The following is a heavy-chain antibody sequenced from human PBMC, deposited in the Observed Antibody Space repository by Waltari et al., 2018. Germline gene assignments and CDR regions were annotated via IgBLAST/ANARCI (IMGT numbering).Heavy chain of an antibody. Sequence: QLQLQESGPGLVKPSGTLSPTCVVSVDSMISIYFWSWVRQSPGKGLEWIGQVDRSGRTNYSPSFASRVIMSLDTSINHFSLNMHSATAADTAVYYCARDRGRGLYLDSWGRGILVSVSP. D-gene: IGHD2-15*01. CDR3: ARDRGRGLYLDS. V-gene: IGHV4-4*02. CDR2: VDRSGRT. CDR1: VDSMISIYF. J-gene: IGHJ4*02.